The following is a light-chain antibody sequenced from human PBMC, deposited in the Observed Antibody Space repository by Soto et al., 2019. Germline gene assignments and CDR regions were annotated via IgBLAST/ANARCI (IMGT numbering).Light chain of an antibody. V-gene: IGKV1-39*01. CDR1: QSISNY. Sequence: IQLTQYQSSLSASVGDRVTITCRASQSISNYLNWFQQKPGEAPELLIYAASSLPSGVPSGFSGSGSGTDFTLTISSLQREDFATYYCQQSMSNLGPFGPRSNVDVK. CDR2: AAS. CDR3: QQSMSNLGP. J-gene: IGKJ3*01.